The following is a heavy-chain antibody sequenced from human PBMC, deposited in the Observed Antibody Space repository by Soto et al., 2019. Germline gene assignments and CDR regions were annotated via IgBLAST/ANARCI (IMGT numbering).Heavy chain of an antibody. CDR3: ATDWGAATED. CDR1: GGSISDYY. D-gene: IGHD6-25*01. J-gene: IGHJ4*02. CDR2: IFYSGNT. Sequence: SETLSLTCTVSGGSISDYYWSWIRQPPGKGLEWIGYIFYSGNTNDNPSLKSRVTMSVDTSKNQFSLKLTSMTAADTAVYYCATDWGAATEDWGQGTLVTSPQ. V-gene: IGHV4-59*01.